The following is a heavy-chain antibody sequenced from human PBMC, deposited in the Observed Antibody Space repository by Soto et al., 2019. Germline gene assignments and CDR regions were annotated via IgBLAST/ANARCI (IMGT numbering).Heavy chain of an antibody. CDR1: GYTFTSYG. CDR3: ARVRQWLVQGNWFDP. CDR2: ISAYNGNT. V-gene: IGHV1-18*01. J-gene: IGHJ5*02. D-gene: IGHD6-19*01. Sequence: GASVKVSCKASGYTFTSYGISWVRQAPGQGLEWMGWISAYNGNTNYAQKLQGRVTMTTDTSTSTAYMELRSLRSDDTAVYYCARVRQWLVQGNWFDPWGQGTLVTVSS.